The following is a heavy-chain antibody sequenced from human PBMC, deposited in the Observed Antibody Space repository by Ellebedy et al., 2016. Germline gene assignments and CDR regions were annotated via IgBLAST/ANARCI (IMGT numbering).Heavy chain of an antibody. Sequence: SETLSLTXTVSGYSISSGYSWGWIRQPPGKGLEWIGSIYHSGSTYYNPSLKSRVTISVDTSKNQFSLKLSSVTAADTAVYYCARESDFFDYWGQGTLVTVSS. CDR3: ARESDFFDY. CDR2: IYHSGST. CDR1: GYSISSGYS. V-gene: IGHV4-38-2*02. D-gene: IGHD2/OR15-2a*01. J-gene: IGHJ4*02.